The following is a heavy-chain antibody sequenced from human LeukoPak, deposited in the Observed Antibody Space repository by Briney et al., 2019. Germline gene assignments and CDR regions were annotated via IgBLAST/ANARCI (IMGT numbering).Heavy chain of an antibody. V-gene: IGHV4-34*01. D-gene: IGHD6-13*01. CDR1: GGPFSGYY. CDR3: ARRGRIAAAGYFDY. J-gene: IGHJ4*02. Sequence: SETLSLTCAVYGGPFSGYYWSWIRQPPGKGLEWIGEINHSGSTNYNPSLKSRVTISVDTSKNQFSLKLSSVTAADTAVYYCARRGRIAAAGYFDYWGQGTLVTVSS. CDR2: INHSGST.